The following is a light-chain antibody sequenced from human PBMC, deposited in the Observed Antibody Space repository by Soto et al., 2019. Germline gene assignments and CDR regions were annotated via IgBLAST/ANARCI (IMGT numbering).Light chain of an antibody. Sequence: DIQMTQSPSTLSASVGDRVTITCRASQSISSWLAWFQQKPGRAPKLLIHKASTLESGVPSRFSGSGSGAEFSLTISSLQPDDFATYYCQQYNSYPRTFGQGTRWIS. CDR2: KAS. J-gene: IGKJ1*01. V-gene: IGKV1-5*03. CDR1: QSISSW. CDR3: QQYNSYPRT.